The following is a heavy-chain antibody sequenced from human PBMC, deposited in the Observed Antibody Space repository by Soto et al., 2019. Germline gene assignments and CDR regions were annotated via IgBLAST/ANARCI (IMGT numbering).Heavy chain of an antibody. CDR1: GYTFTSYD. CDR2: MNPNTGNS. D-gene: IGHD2-21*01. Sequence: ASVKVSCKASGYTFTSYDIYWVRQATGQGLEWMGWMNPNTGNSGYAQKFQGRVTMTSDTSISTAHMELSSLRSDDTAVYYCARRAETNGGNGVGADKYYFDVWGQGTLVTAS. J-gene: IGHJ4*02. V-gene: IGHV1-8*01. CDR3: ARRAETNGGNGVGADKYYFDV.